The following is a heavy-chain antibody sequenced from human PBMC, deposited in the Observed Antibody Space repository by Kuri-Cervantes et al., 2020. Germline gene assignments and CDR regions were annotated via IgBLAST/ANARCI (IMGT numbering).Heavy chain of an antibody. V-gene: IGHV3-30*04. CDR3: ARDQDYYGSGGWFDP. D-gene: IGHD3-10*01. J-gene: IGHJ5*02. CDR1: GFTFSSYA. CDR2: ISYDGSNK. Sequence: GGSLRLSCAASGFTFSSYAMHWVRQAPGKGLEWVAVISYDGSNKYYADSVKGRFTISRDNSKNTLYLQMNSLRAEDTAVYYCARDQDYYGSGGWFDPWGQGTLVTVSS.